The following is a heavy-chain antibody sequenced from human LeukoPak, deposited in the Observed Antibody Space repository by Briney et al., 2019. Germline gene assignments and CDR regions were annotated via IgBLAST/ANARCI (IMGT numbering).Heavy chain of an antibody. CDR1: GFTFSSYE. J-gene: IGHJ4*02. CDR2: ISSSGSTI. CDR3: ARDSPHYDFRSGYHDY. D-gene: IGHD3-3*01. V-gene: IGHV3-48*03. Sequence: PGGSLRLSCAASGFTFSSYEMNWVRQAPGKGLEWVSYISSSGSTIYYADSVKGRFTISRDNAKNSLYLQMNSLRAEDTAVYYCARDSPHYDFRSGYHDYWGQGTLVTVSS.